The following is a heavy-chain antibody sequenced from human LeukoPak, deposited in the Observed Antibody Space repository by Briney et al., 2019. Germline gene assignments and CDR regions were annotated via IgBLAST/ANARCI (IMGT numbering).Heavy chain of an antibody. Sequence: GASVKVSCKASGYTFTSYYMHWVRQAPGQGLEWMGIINPSGGSTSYAQKFQGRVTMTRDMSTSTVYMELSSLRSEDTAVYYCARDAYYYDSSGYITRENDAFGIWGQGTMVTVSS. CDR3: ARDAYYYDSSGYITRENDAFGI. V-gene: IGHV1-46*01. CDR1: GYTFTSYY. D-gene: IGHD3-22*01. J-gene: IGHJ3*02. CDR2: INPSGGST.